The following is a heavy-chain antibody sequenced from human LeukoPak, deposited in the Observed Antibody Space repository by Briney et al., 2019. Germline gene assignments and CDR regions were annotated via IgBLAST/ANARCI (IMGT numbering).Heavy chain of an antibody. J-gene: IGHJ6*04. CDR2: ISYDGSNK. CDR3: GADILTGYYMAMDV. V-gene: IGHV3-30*04. CDR1: GFTFSSYA. D-gene: IGHD3-9*01. Sequence: TGGSLRLSCAASGFTFSSYAMHWVRQAPGKGLEWVAVISYDGSNKYYADSVKGRFTISRDNSKNTLYLQMNSLRAEDTAVYYCGADILTGYYMAMDVWGKGTTVTVSS.